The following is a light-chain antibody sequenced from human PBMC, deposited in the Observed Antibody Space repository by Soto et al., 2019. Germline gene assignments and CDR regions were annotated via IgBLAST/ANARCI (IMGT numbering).Light chain of an antibody. CDR3: QSYNGCPLA. J-gene: IGKJ2*01. Sequence: DIVLTQSPDTLSVSPGDRVTLSCSASESLFGFLAWYQHKPGQAPRLLMYGVSTRATGVPARFSGGGSATDFTLTISRLHPEDSAFYFCQSYNGCPLASGLGTRLEI. CDR1: ESLFGF. V-gene: IGKV3-15*01. CDR2: GVS.